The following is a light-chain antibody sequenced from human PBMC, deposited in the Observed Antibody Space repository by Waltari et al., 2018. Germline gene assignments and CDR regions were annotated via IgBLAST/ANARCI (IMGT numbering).Light chain of an antibody. CDR2: DVS. J-gene: IGLJ2*01. CDR3: SSYSRSAFL. CDR1: SSDVGSYNY. V-gene: IGLV2-14*03. Sequence: QSALTQPASVSGSPGPSITISCTGPSSDVGSYNYVSWYQQYPGRAPKLMIYDVSSRPSGVSNRFSGSKSGNTASLTISGLQPEDEATYYCSSYSRSAFLFGGGTKLTVL.